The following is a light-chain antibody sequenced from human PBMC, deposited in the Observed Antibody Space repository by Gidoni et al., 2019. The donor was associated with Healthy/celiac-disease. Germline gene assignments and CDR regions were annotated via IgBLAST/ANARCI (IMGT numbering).Light chain of an antibody. Sequence: SSELTQDPAVSVALGQTVRITCQGDSLRSYYASWYQQKPGQAPVRVIYGKNNRPSGIPDRCSGSSSGNTASLTITGAQAEDEADYYCNSRDSSGNHPHVVFGGGTKLTVL. J-gene: IGLJ2*01. V-gene: IGLV3-19*01. CDR1: SLRSYY. CDR3: NSRDSSGNHPHVV. CDR2: GKN.